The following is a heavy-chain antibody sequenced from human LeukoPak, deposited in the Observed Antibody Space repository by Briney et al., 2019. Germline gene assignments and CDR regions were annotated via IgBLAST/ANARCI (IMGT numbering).Heavy chain of an antibody. CDR3: ARDMGYYDSSGYYEGYFDY. D-gene: IGHD3-22*01. Sequence: GGTLRLSCAASGFTFSSYGMSWVRQAPGKGLEWVSAISGSGGSTYYADSVKGRFTISRDNAKNSLYLQMNSLRAEDTAVYYCARDMGYYDSSGYYEGYFDYWGQGTLVTVSS. CDR1: GFTFSSYG. V-gene: IGHV3-23*01. CDR2: ISGSGGST. J-gene: IGHJ4*02.